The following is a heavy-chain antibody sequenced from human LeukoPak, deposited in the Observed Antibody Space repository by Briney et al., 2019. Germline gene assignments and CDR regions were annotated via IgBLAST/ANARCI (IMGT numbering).Heavy chain of an antibody. CDR2: IMPMFGTA. CDR1: GGTFSSYD. V-gene: IGHV1-69*06. Sequence: SVKVSCKASGGTFSSYDISWVRQAPGQGLEWMGGIMPMFGTANYAQKFQGRVTITADKSTSTAYMELSRLRSDDTAVYYCARDGVYNWNYAANWFDPWGQGTLVTVSS. D-gene: IGHD1-7*01. J-gene: IGHJ5*02. CDR3: ARDGVYNWNYAANWFDP.